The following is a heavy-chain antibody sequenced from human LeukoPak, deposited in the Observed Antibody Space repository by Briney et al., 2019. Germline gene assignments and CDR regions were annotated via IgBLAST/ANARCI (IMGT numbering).Heavy chain of an antibody. CDR1: GFTFSSYG. CDR2: ISYDGSNK. J-gene: IGHJ4*02. Sequence: GGSLRLSCAASGFTFSSYGMHWVRQAPGKGLEWVAVISYDGSNKYYADSVKGRITISRDNSMNTLYLQMNSLRAEDTAVYYCARDRNTDFWSGYYTNYCDYWGQGTLVTVSS. V-gene: IGHV3-30*03. D-gene: IGHD3-3*01. CDR3: ARDRNTDFWSGYYTNYCDY.